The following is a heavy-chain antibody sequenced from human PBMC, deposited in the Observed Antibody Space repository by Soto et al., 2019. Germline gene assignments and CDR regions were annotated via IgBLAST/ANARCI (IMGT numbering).Heavy chain of an antibody. J-gene: IGHJ6*02. CDR1: GGTFSSYT. CDR3: ARDLSSGWYYYYYGMDV. V-gene: IGHV1-69*08. CDR2: IIPILGIA. D-gene: IGHD6-19*01. Sequence: QVQLVQSGAEVKKPGSSVKVSCKASGGTFSSYTISWVRQAPGQGLEWMGRIIPILGIANYAQKFQGRVTITADKSTSTAYMELSSLRSEDTAVYYCARDLSSGWYYYYYGMDVWGQWTTVTVSS.